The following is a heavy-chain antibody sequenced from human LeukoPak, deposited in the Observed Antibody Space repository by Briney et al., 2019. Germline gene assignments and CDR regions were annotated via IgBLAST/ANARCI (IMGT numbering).Heavy chain of an antibody. CDR3: ARHATARSYSYFDY. V-gene: IGHV4-39*01. CDR2: IYYSGST. CDR1: GGSISSNSYY. J-gene: IGHJ4*02. Sequence: PSETLSLTCTVSGGSISSNSYYWGWIRQPPGKGLEWIGSIYYSGSTYYNPSLKSRVTISVDTSKNQFSLKLSSVTAADTAVYYCARHATARSYSYFDYWGQGTLVTVSS. D-gene: IGHD1-26*01.